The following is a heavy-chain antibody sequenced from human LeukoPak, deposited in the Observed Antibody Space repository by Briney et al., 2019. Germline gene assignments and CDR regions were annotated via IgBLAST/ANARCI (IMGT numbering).Heavy chain of an antibody. CDR2: INPNSGDT. D-gene: IGHD3-3*01. CDR3: ARLTYYDFWSGYNYAFDI. Sequence: ASVKVSCKASGYTFTSYYMHWVRQAPGQGLEWVGWINPNSGDTDYAQKFQGRVTVTRDTSISTAYMELSRLRSDDTAVYYCARLTYYDFWSGYNYAFDIWGQGTMVTVSS. J-gene: IGHJ3*02. CDR1: GYTFTSYY. V-gene: IGHV1-2*02.